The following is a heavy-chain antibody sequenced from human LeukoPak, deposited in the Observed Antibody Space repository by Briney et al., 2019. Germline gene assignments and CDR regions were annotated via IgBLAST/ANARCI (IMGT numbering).Heavy chain of an antibody. D-gene: IGHD4-17*01. CDR2: SSGYSGNT. Sequence: ASVKVSCKASGYTFNKFGISWVRQAPGQGLEWMGWSSGYSGNTNYAQELQGRLTMTTDNSTTTAYMHLRSLTSDDTAVYYCVRVGATYGDPLEFDYWGQGTLVTVSS. CDR1: GYTFNKFG. CDR3: VRVGATYGDPLEFDY. V-gene: IGHV1-18*01. J-gene: IGHJ4*02.